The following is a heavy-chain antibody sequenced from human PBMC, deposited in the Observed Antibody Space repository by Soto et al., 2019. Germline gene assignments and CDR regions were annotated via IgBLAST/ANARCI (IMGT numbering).Heavy chain of an antibody. CDR2: IYYTGST. J-gene: IGHJ4*02. V-gene: IGHV4-59*01. Sequence: SETLSLTCTVSGDSINTYYWSWIRQPPGKRLEWIGYIYYTGSTTYNPSLESRVTMSVDTSKNQFSLKLNSVNAADTAVYYCAKYRRTEAEGFTLDYWGRGTLVTVSS. CDR3: AKYRRTEAEGFTLDY. D-gene: IGHD6-13*01. CDR1: GDSINTYY.